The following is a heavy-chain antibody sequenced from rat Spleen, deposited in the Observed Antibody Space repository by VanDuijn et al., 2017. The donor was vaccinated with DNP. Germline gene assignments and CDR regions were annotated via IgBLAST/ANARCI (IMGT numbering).Heavy chain of an antibody. CDR3: ARGSTSFYWCFDF. CDR1: VFTFSNYY. Sequence: EVQLVESGGGLVQPGRSLTLSCAASVFTFSNYYMAWVRQAPKKGLEWVAAISPSGSRTYYPDSVKGRFTISRDDAKSGLYLQMNSLESEDTAAYYCARGSTSFYWCFDFWAPGTMVAVSS. V-gene: IGHV5-25*01. CDR2: ISPSGSRT. J-gene: IGHJ1*01. D-gene: IGHD3-1*01.